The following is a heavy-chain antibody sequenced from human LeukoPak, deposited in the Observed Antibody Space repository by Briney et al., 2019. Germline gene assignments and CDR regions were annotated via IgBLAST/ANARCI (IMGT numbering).Heavy chain of an antibody. D-gene: IGHD2-2*01. CDR2: INPNSGAT. Sequence: ASVKVSCKASANTLGYYIHWVRQAPGQGLEWMGWINPNSGATNYVQKFQGRVTMTRDTSITTVYMEVSGLTFDDTAVYYCARSDEYASEYYLDYWGQGTLVTVSS. CDR1: ANTLGYY. J-gene: IGHJ4*02. CDR3: ARSDEYASEYYLDY. V-gene: IGHV1-2*02.